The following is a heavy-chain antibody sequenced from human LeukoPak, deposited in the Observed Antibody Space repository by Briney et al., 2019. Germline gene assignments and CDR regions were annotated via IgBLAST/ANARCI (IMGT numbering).Heavy chain of an antibody. CDR3: VKDLGYYNSRSYSNH. CDR1: GFIFSSYA. J-gene: IGHJ5*02. CDR2: ISGSGDAT. D-gene: IGHD3-22*01. Sequence: GGSLRLSCAASGFIFSSYAMSWVRQAPGEGLEWVSVISGSGDATSYADSVKGRFTISRDNSKNTLYLQLNSLRAEDTAKYYCVKDLGYYNSRSYSNHWGQGALVTVSS. V-gene: IGHV3-23*01.